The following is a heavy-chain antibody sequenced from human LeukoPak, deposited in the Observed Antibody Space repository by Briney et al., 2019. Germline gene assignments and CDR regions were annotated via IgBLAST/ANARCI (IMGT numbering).Heavy chain of an antibody. J-gene: IGHJ4*01. CDR2: ISYDGSNK. Sequence: GGSLRLSCAASGFTFSSYAMSWVRQAPSKGLEWVAVISYDGSNKYYADSVKGRFTISRDNSKNTLYLQTNSLRTDDTAVYYCARGLVSGSQRGYFDYWGHGALVTVSS. CDR3: ARGLVSGSQRGYFDY. CDR1: GFTFSSYA. D-gene: IGHD1-26*01. V-gene: IGHV3-30-3*01.